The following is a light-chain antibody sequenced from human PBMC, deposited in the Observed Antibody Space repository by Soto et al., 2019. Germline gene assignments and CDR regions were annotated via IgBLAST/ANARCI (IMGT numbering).Light chain of an antibody. V-gene: IGLV2-11*01. Sequence: QSALTQPRSVSGSPGQSVTISCTGTSSDVGAYDFVSWYQQHPGKAPQLMIYDVTKRPSGVPDRFSGSKSGNTASLTISGLQPEDEGDYYCSAYTARSTLVFGGGTQLTVL. CDR1: SSDVGAYDF. CDR3: SAYTARSTLV. J-gene: IGLJ3*02. CDR2: DVT.